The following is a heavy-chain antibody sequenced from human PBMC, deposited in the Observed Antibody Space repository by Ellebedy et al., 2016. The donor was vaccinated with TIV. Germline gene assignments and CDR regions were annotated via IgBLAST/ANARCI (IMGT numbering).Heavy chain of an antibody. D-gene: IGHD2-15*01. Sequence: GESLKISCAASGFTVSGRWMSWVRQAPGKGLDWVSTIDGVGSTNYADSVKGRFTISRDSSKSSLFLQMNSLRSEDTALYYCARDIVPHSTLDVFDFWGQGTMVTVSS. CDR2: IDGVGST. CDR1: GFTVSGRW. CDR3: ARDIVPHSTLDVFDF. V-gene: IGHV3-53*05. J-gene: IGHJ3*01.